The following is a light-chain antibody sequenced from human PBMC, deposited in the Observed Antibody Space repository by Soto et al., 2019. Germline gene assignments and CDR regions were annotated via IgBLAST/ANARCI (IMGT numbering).Light chain of an antibody. CDR2: AAS. Sequence: DIQMTQSPSSLSASVGDRVTITCRASQGISSRLAWYQQKPEKEPKSLIYAASSLQSGVPSRFSGSGSGTDFILTISSPQPEDFATYYCQQYNSYPTTFGGGTKLDIK. CDR3: QQYNSYPTT. CDR1: QGISSR. V-gene: IGKV1D-16*01. J-gene: IGKJ4*01.